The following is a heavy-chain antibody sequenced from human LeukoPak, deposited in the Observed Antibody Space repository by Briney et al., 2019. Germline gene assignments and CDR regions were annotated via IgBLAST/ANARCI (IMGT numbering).Heavy chain of an antibody. CDR1: GGSISSGSYY. D-gene: IGHD1-26*01. CDR3: AREESGSYYRGFLDAFDI. V-gene: IGHV4-61*02. J-gene: IGHJ3*02. CDR2: IYTSGST. Sequence: SETLSLTCTVSGGSISSGSYYWSWIRRPAGKGLEWIGRIYTSGSTNYNPSLKSRVTISVDTSKNQFSLKLSSVTAADTAVYYCAREESGSYYRGFLDAFDIWGQGTMVTVSS.